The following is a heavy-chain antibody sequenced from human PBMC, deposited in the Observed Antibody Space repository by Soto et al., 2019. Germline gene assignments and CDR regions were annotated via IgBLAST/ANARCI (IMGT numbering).Heavy chain of an antibody. CDR3: VSRGISDFYYNLAV. Sequence: PGESLKISCKGSGYSLTSYWIGWVRQMPGKGLEWMGIIYPGDSDTRYSPSFQGQVTISADKSISTAYLQWSSLKASDTAMYYCVSRGISDFYYNLAVSAQGTTVTVSS. D-gene: IGHD3-10*01. CDR1: GYSLTSYW. CDR2: IYPGDSDT. J-gene: IGHJ6*02. V-gene: IGHV5-51*01.